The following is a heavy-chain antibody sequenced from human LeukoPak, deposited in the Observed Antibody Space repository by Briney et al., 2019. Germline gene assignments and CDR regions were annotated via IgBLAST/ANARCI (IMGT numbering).Heavy chain of an antibody. CDR1: GGSISSSSYY. Sequence: SETLSLTCTVSGGSISSSSYYWGWIRQPPGKGLEWIGSMYYSGSTYYNPSLKSRVTISVDTSKNQFSLKLSSVTAADTAVYYCARRGRDILSDRPFDYWGQGTLVTVSS. V-gene: IGHV4-39*01. D-gene: IGHD3-9*01. CDR3: ARRGRDILSDRPFDY. J-gene: IGHJ4*02. CDR2: MYYSGST.